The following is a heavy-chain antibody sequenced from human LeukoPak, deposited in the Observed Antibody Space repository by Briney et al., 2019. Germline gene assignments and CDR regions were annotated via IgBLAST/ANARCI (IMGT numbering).Heavy chain of an antibody. J-gene: IGHJ6*04. D-gene: IGHD3-10*02. CDR1: GFTFSSYE. CDR3: AELGITMIGGV. CDR2: ISSSGSTI. V-gene: IGHV3-48*03. Sequence: PGGSLRLSCAASGFTFSSYEMNWVRQAPGKGLEWVSYISSSGSTIYYADSVKGRFTISRDNAKNSLYLQTNRLRAEDTAVYYCAELGITMIGGVWGKGTTVTISS.